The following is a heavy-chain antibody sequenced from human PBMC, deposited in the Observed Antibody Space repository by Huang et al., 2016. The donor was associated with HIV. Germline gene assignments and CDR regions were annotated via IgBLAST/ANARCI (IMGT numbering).Heavy chain of an antibody. D-gene: IGHD5-12*01. CDR3: ARDRRLPIVPSDY. V-gene: IGHV4-59*11. Sequence: QVQLQESGPGLVKPSETLSLTCTVSGDSITNHYWDWMRQPPGKGLEWIGSVHHSGSTNYNTSLKSRVTISVDTSRNQFSLRLSSVTAADTAVYYGARDRRLPIVPSDYWGRGTLVTVSS. CDR2: VHHSGST. J-gene: IGHJ4*02. CDR1: GDSITNHY.